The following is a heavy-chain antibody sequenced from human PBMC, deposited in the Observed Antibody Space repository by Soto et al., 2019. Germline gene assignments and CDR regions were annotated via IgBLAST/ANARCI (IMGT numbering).Heavy chain of an antibody. CDR2: IWYDGSYK. Sequence: QVQLVESGGGVVQPGRSLRLSCAVSGFTFSSYGMHWVRQAPGKGLEWVAVIWYDGSYKYYADSVKGRFTISRDNSKNSVYLQMNSLRAEGTAVYYCARDRGYGENYGMDVCCQGTTVIGSS. CDR1: GFTFSSYG. D-gene: IGHD4-17*01. CDR3: ARDRGYGENYGMDV. J-gene: IGHJ6*02. V-gene: IGHV3-33*01.